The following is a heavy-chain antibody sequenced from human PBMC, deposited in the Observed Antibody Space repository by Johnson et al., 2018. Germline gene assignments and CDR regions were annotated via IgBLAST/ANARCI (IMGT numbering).Heavy chain of an antibody. CDR3: AKTSYYMDV. V-gene: IGHV3-23*04. CDR1: GFSFSHYD. CDR2: ISQSGATT. Sequence: VQLVQSGGGLVQXGGSXRLXCAASGFSFSHYDMSWVRQAPGKGLEWVSSISQSGATTYYADSVKGRFTISRDNSKNTLFLQMNSLRAEDTAVYYCAKTSYYMDVWGKGTTVTVSS. J-gene: IGHJ6*03.